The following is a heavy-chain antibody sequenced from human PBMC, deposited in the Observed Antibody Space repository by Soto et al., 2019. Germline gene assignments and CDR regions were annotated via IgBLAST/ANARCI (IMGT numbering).Heavy chain of an antibody. CDR2: ISTYNGDT. Sequence: ASVKVSCKASGYTFTRSGISWVRQAPGQGLEWMGRISTYNGDTNYAQTFQGRDTMNTDTSTSTVQIEVRRLRSDDTAVYYCAREGVAPYYYYGMDVWGQGTPVTVSS. J-gene: IGHJ6*02. CDR3: AREGVAPYYYYGMDV. V-gene: IGHV1-18*01. CDR1: GYTFTRSG. D-gene: IGHD5-12*01.